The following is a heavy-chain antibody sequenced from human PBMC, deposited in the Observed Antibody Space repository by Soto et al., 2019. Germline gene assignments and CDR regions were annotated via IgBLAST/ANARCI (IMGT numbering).Heavy chain of an antibody. Sequence: QVQLQESGPGLVKPSQTLSLTCTVSGGSISSGDYYWSWIRQPPGKGLEWIGYIYYSGSTYYNPSLKSRVTISVDTSKNQFSLKLSSVTAADPAVYYCARGPPSSTVTTDYWGQGTLVTVSS. CDR1: GGSISSGDYY. V-gene: IGHV4-30-4*01. D-gene: IGHD4-4*01. CDR2: IYYSGST. CDR3: ARGPPSSTVTTDY. J-gene: IGHJ4*02.